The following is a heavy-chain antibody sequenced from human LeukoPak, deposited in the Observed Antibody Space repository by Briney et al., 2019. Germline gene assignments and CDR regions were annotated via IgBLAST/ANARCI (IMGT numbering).Heavy chain of an antibody. V-gene: IGHV3-21*01. Sequence: PGGSLRLSCAAYGFTFNNYNMNWVRQAPGKGLEWVSSISSDGSYIYYAASVKGRFTISRDNAKNSLYLQMNSLRAEDTAVYYCAREAVAGFFDCWGQGTLVTVSS. CDR1: GFTFNNYN. D-gene: IGHD6-19*01. CDR3: AREAVAGFFDC. CDR2: ISSDGSYI. J-gene: IGHJ4*02.